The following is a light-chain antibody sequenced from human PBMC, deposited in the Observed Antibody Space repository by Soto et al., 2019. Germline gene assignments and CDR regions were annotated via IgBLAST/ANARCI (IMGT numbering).Light chain of an antibody. Sequence: QSVLTQPASVSGSPGQSITISCTGTISDVGRYNLVSWYQQHPDKASKLIIYEDIERPSGVSHRFSGSTSGNTASLTISGLQTEDEAKYFCCSYAGGASVVFGGGTKLTVL. CDR2: EDI. CDR3: CSYAGGASVV. V-gene: IGLV2-23*01. CDR1: ISDVGRYNL. J-gene: IGLJ2*01.